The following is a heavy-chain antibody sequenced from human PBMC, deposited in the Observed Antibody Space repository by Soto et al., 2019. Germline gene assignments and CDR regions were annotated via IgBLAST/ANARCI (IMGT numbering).Heavy chain of an antibody. CDR3: ARAADCSGGSCYFFLGY. J-gene: IGHJ4*02. Sequence: SATLSLTCTVSGGSISSYYWSWIRQPPGKGLEWIGYIYYSGSTNYNPSLKSRVTISVDTSKNQFSLKLSSVTAADTAVYYCARAADCSGGSCYFFLGYWGQGTLVTVSS. CDR1: GGSISSYY. CDR2: IYYSGST. D-gene: IGHD2-15*01. V-gene: IGHV4-59*08.